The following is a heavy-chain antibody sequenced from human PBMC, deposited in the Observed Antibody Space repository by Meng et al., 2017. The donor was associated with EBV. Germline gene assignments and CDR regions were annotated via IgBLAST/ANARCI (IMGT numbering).Heavy chain of an antibody. D-gene: IGHD3-22*01. CDR3: AKGDFYYYDSSGYPNY. V-gene: IGHV3-30*18. J-gene: IGHJ4*02. Sequence: VETVGGVAQPGRSLSLSCTASGFTFSCDGMHWVRQAPGKGLEWVTVISYDGSNKYYADSVKCRFTISRDNSKNTLYLQMNSLGAEDTAVYYCAKGDFYYYDSSGYPNYWGQGTLVTVSS. CDR2: ISYDGSNK. CDR1: GFTFSCDG.